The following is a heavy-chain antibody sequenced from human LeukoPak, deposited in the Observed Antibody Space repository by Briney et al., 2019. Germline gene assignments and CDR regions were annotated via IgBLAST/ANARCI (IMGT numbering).Heavy chain of an antibody. J-gene: IGHJ5*02. V-gene: IGHV3-21*01. CDR3: ARGDSYYYDSSGDAGWFDP. CDR1: GFTFSSYS. CDR2: ISSSSSYT. Sequence: PGGSLRLSCAASGFTFSSYSMNWVRQAPGKGLEWVSSISSSSSYTYYADSVKGRFTISRDNAKNSLYLQMNSLRAEDTAVYYCARGDSYYYDSSGDAGWFDPWGQGTLVTVSS. D-gene: IGHD3-22*01.